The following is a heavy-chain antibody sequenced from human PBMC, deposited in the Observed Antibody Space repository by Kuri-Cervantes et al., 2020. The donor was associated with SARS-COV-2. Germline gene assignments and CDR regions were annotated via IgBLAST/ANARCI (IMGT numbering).Heavy chain of an antibody. D-gene: IGHD1-26*01. J-gene: IGHJ4*02. Sequence: GESLKISCKVSGYSFITYWIGWVRQMPGKGLEWMGIIFLADSDTRYSPSFQGQVNISADKAISTAYLQWSSLKASDTAMYYCARSPTYIVGATPYYFDYWGQGTLVTVSS. CDR2: IFLADSDT. CDR1: GYSFITYW. CDR3: ARSPTYIVGATPYYFDY. V-gene: IGHV5-51*01.